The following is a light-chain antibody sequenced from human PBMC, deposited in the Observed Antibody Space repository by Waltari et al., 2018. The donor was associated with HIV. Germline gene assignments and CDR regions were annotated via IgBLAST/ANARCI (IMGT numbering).Light chain of an antibody. CDR2: FES. J-gene: IGLJ2*01. CDR3: QVWDVDSSHLI. CDR1: NIERRS. Sequence: YVLYQPPSVSVAPGKTVTITCGGGNIERRSVQWYPQRPGQAPVLVMQFESYRPSGIPERFSGSNSGNTATLTISRVEAEDEADFYCQVWDVDSSHLIFGGGTRLTV. V-gene: IGLV3-21*04.